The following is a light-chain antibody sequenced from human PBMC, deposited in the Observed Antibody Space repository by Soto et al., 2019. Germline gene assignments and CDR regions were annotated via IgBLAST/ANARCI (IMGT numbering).Light chain of an antibody. CDR2: AAS. Sequence: DIQMTQSPSSLSASVGDRVTIICRESQDIRHNLGWFQQKPGKAPKRLIYAASSLESGVPSRFSGSGSGTEFTLTISSLQPEDFASYYCLPHNSFPYTFGQGTKLETK. CDR3: LPHNSFPYT. CDR1: QDIRHN. J-gene: IGKJ2*01. V-gene: IGKV1-17*01.